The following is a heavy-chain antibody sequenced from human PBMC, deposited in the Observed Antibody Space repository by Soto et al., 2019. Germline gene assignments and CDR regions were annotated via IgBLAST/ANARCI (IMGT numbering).Heavy chain of an antibody. CDR3: ATERFVYDILTVYSSRAWFAP. CDR2: FDPEDGET. V-gene: IGHV1-24*01. D-gene: IGHD3-9*01. J-gene: IGHJ5*02. CDR1: GYTLTELS. Sequence: ASVKVSCKVSGYTLTELSMHWVRQAPGKGLEWMGGFDPEDGETIYAQKFQGRVTMTEDTSTDTAYMELSSLRSEDTAVYYCATERFVYDILTVYSSRAWFAPWGQGTLVPVSS.